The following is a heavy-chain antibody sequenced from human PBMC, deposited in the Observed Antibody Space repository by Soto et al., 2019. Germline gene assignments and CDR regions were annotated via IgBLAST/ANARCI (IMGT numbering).Heavy chain of an antibody. CDR1: GFTFSSYG. D-gene: IGHD3-22*01. CDR2: ISYDGSNK. CDR3: AKEFSILGGMIEDY. J-gene: IGHJ4*02. V-gene: IGHV3-30*18. Sequence: QVQLVESGGGVVQPGRSLRLSCAASGFTFSSYGMHWVRQAPGKGLEWVAVISYDGSNKYYADSVKGRFTISRDNSKNTLYLQMNSLRAEDTAVYYCAKEFSILGGMIEDYWGQGTLVTVSS.